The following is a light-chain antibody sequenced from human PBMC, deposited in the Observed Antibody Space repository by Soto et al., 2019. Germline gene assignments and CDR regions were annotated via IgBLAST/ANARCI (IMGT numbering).Light chain of an antibody. J-gene: IGKJ5*01. CDR2: TAS. V-gene: IGKV1-9*01. CDR1: QDITNS. CDR3: QQFNSYPLT. Sequence: DIQLTQSPSFLSASVGDRVTITCRASQDITNSLAWYRQKPGKTPNFLMSTASTLQSGVPSRFSGVGSGTDFTLTISGLQPEDFATYYCQQFNSYPLTFGQGTRLDI.